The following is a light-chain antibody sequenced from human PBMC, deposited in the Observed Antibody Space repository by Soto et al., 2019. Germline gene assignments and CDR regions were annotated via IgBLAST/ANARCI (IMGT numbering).Light chain of an antibody. CDR3: QSYDSSLSGYV. J-gene: IGLJ1*01. CDR1: NSNIGSNA. V-gene: IGLV1-44*01. CDR2: STN. Sequence: QSVLTQPPSASGTPGQSVTISCSGSNSNIGSNAVNWYQQFPGAAPTLLIYSTNERPSGVPDRFSGSKSGTSASLAISGLQSEDEADYYCQSYDSSLSGYVFGTGTKVTV.